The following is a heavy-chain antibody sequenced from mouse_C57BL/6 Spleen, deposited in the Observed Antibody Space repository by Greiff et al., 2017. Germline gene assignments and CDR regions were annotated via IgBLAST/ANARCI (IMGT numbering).Heavy chain of an antibody. CDR2: IDPNSGGT. Sequence: QVQLQQPGAELVKPGASVKLSCKASGYTFTSYWMHWVKQRPGRGLEWIGRIDPNSGGTKYNEKFKSKATLTVDQPSSTAYMQLSSLTSEDSAVYYGARSYYYDSSYHWYFDFWGTGTTVTVSS. D-gene: IGHD1-1*01. CDR3: ARSYYYDSSYHWYFDF. V-gene: IGHV1-72*01. CDR1: GYTFTSYW. J-gene: IGHJ1*03.